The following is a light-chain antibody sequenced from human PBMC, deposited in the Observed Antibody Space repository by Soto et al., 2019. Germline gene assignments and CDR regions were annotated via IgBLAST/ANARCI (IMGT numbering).Light chain of an antibody. Sequence: DIQRTQSPSSQSACVGDTVIMTCRASQSIALSVNWYQQKPGKAPKLLIYVAFTLESGVPSRFSGSGSGTEFTLTIRSLQPEDFATYYCQQSFRRPITFGQGRLLEV. CDR3: QQSFRRPIT. CDR1: QSIALS. J-gene: IGKJ5*01. V-gene: IGKV1-39*01. CDR2: VAF.